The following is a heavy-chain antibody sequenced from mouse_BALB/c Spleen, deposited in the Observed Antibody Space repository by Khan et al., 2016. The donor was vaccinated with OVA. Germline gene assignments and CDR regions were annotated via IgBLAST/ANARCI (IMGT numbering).Heavy chain of an antibody. Sequence: VKLLESGAELAKPGASVKMSCKASGYTFTNYWMHWVKQRPGQGLEWIGYIDPTTGYTEYNQKFKDKATLTADKSSSTAYMQLSSLTSEDSAVXYCTSNGRSYTWFGYWGQGTLVTVSA. CDR1: GYTFTNYW. CDR2: IDPTTGYT. V-gene: IGHV1-7*01. CDR3: TSNGRSYTWFGY. J-gene: IGHJ3*01. D-gene: IGHD1-1*01.